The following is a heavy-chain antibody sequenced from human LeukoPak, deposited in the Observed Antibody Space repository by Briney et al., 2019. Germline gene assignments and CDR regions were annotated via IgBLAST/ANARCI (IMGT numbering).Heavy chain of an antibody. CDR2: IKQDGSEK. CDR1: GFTFSSYW. V-gene: IGHV3-7*03. CDR3: AKDKSDGITIFGVVIDAFDI. J-gene: IGHJ3*02. D-gene: IGHD3-3*01. Sequence: GGSLRLSCAASGFTFSSYWMSWVRQAPGKGLEWVANIKQDGSEKYYVDSVKGRFTISRDNAKNSLYLQMNSLRAEDTAVYYCAKDKSDGITIFGVVIDAFDIWGQGTMVTVSS.